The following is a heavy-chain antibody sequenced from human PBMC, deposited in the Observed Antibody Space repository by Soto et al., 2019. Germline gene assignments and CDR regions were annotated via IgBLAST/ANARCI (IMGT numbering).Heavy chain of an antibody. CDR2: IKQDGSEK. CDR3: ARDRLPAASYYYYYMDV. Sequence: GGSLRLSCAAXGFTFSSYWMSWVRQAPGKGLEWVANIKQDGSEKYYVDSVKGRFTISRDNAKNSLYLQMNSLRAEDTAVYYCARDRLPAASYYYYYMDVWGKGTTVTVSS. J-gene: IGHJ6*03. V-gene: IGHV3-7*01. CDR1: GFTFSSYW. D-gene: IGHD2-2*01.